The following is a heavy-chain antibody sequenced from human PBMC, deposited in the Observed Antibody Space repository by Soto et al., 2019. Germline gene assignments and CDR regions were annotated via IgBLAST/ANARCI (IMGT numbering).Heavy chain of an antibody. D-gene: IGHD6-19*01. CDR1: GGTFSSYA. V-gene: IGHV1-69*13. Sequence: GASVKVSCKASGGTFSSYAISWVRQAPGQGLEWMGGIIPIFGTANYAQKSQGRVTITADESTSTAYMELSSLRSEDTAVYYCARVSNPGYSSGWYELDYWGQGTLVTVSS. J-gene: IGHJ4*02. CDR3: ARVSNPGYSSGWYELDY. CDR2: IIPIFGTA.